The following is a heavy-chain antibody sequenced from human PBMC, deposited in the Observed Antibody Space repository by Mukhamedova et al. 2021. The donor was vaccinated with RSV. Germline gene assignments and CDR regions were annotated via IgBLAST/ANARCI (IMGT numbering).Heavy chain of an antibody. J-gene: IGHJ5*02. D-gene: IGHD3-3*01. Sequence: SRVTISVDTSKNQFSLKLSSVPAADTAVYYCARGAPNDFWSGYCRGWFDPWGQGTLVTVSS. CDR3: ARGAPNDFWSGYCRGWFDP. V-gene: IGHV4-59*09.